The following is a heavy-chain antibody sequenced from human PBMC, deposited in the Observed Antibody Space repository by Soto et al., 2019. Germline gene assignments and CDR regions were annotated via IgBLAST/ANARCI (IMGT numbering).Heavy chain of an antibody. CDR3: ARRPTAGAFDY. V-gene: IGHV1-3*01. J-gene: IGHJ4*02. CDR2: INAGNGNT. D-gene: IGHD2-2*01. CDR1: GYTFTSYA. Sequence: ASVKVSCKASGYTFTSYAMHWVRQAPGQRLEWMGWINAGNGNTKYSQKLQGRVTITRDTSASTAYMELSSLRSEDTAVYYCARRPTAGAFDYWGQGTLVTVSS.